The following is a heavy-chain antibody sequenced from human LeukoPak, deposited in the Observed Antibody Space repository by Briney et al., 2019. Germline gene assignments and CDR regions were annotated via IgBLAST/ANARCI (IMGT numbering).Heavy chain of an antibody. D-gene: IGHD3-9*01. CDR1: GGSLSSSSFY. CDR3: TRGSYDVLTGYSPLGEF. V-gene: IGHV4-39*01. J-gene: IGHJ1*01. Sequence: SETLSLTCTVSGGSLSSSSFYWGWIRQAPGKGLEWVASMYYSGTTYYNPSLKSRVTISADTSKKRFSLKLRSVTAADTAVYYCTRGSYDVLTGYSPLGEFWGQGTLVIVSS. CDR2: MYYSGTT.